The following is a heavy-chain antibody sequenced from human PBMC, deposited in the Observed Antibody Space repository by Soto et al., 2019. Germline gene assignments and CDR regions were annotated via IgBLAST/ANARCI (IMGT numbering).Heavy chain of an antibody. D-gene: IGHD6-6*01. V-gene: IGHV5-10-1*01. J-gene: IGHJ6*02. Sequence: LVESLKLSCKGSGYGFTSYWISWVRQMPGKGLEWMGRIDPSDSYTNYSPSFQVHVTISADKSISTAYLQWSSLKASDTAMYYCARIDRITVRPSPDVWGQGTTVTVSS. CDR1: GYGFTSYW. CDR3: ARIDRITVRPSPDV. CDR2: IDPSDSYT.